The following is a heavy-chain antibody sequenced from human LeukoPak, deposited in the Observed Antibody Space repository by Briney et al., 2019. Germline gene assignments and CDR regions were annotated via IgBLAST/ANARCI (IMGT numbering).Heavy chain of an antibody. CDR2: ISPSGNYI. V-gene: IGHV3-21*01. CDR3: ARDLSSSTSCYSY. J-gene: IGHJ4*02. D-gene: IGHD2-2*01. Sequence: GGSLRLSCAASGFTFSSHSMNWVRQAPGKGLEWVSSISPSGNYIYYADSVEGRFTISRDNTKNSLYLQMNSLRAEDTAVYYCARDLSSSTSCYSYWGQGTLVTVSS. CDR1: GFTFSSHS.